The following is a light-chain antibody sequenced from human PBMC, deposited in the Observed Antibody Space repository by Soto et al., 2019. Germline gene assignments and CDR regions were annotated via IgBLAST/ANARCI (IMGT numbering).Light chain of an antibody. Sequence: EIVLTQSPGTLSLSPGERANLSCRASQSVSSSYLAWYQQKPGQAPRPLIYGASSRAIGIPDRFSGGGSGTDFTLPISRLEPEDFAVYYCQQYGSSPWTFGQGTKVEIK. CDR3: QQYGSSPWT. CDR2: GAS. V-gene: IGKV3-20*01. J-gene: IGKJ1*01. CDR1: QSVSSSY.